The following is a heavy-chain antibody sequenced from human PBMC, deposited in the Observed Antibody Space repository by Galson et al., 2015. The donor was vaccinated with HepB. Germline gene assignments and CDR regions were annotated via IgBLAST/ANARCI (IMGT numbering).Heavy chain of an antibody. V-gene: IGHV1-69*02. Sequence: SVKVSCKASGGIFSSYTITWVRQAPGQGLEWMGRLIPILGITNYAQKFQGRVTITADTSLTTAYMELSSLRSEDTAVYYCARHDYGGYIHIDYWGQGTLVTVSS. J-gene: IGHJ4*02. CDR2: LIPILGIT. D-gene: IGHD4-23*01. CDR3: ARHDYGGYIHIDY. CDR1: GGIFSSYT.